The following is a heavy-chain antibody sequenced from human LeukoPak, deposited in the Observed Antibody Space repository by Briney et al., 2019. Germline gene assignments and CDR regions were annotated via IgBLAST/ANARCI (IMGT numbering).Heavy chain of an antibody. D-gene: IGHD5-18*01. V-gene: IGHV3-33*01. CDR1: GFTFSSYG. CDR3: ARDDVDTAMVT. J-gene: IGHJ5*02. Sequence: PGGSLRLSCAASGFTFSSYGMHWVRQAPGKGLEWVAVIWYDGSNKYYADSVKGRFTIFRDNSKNTLYLQMNSLRAEDTAVYYCARDDVDTAMVTWGQGTLVTVSS. CDR2: IWYDGSNK.